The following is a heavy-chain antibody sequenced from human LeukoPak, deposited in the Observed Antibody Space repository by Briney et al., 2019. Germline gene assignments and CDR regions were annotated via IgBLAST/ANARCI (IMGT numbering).Heavy chain of an antibody. V-gene: IGHV4-31*03. J-gene: IGHJ4*02. CDR2: IYYRGST. Sequence: EPSQTLSRTCTVSTGTIICRGYYWRSLGQHPGKILGWIGYIYYRGSTYYNPSPKRRVTISVATSKNQSSLKLSSVTAADTAVYYCARASDFWSGYSGFDYWGQGTLVTVSS. D-gene: IGHD3-3*01. CDR3: ARASDFWSGYSGFDY. CDR1: TGTIICRGYY.